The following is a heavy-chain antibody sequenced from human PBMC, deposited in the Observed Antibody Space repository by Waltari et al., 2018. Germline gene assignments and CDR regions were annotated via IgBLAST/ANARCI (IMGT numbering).Heavy chain of an antibody. J-gene: IGHJ4*02. CDR3: ARDVEGDGVLYGSPRRFDY. D-gene: IGHD3-10*01. Sequence: QVQLQESGPGLVKPSETLSLTCAVSNFYISNGYYWGWIRQPPGKGLEWIGSMYYRGTTYYNPSLKGGVTISVDTSKNTLYLNLNSVTAADTAVYYCARDVEGDGVLYGSPRRFDYWGQGILVTVSS. CDR1: NFYISNGYY. CDR2: MYYRGTT. V-gene: IGHV4-38-2*02.